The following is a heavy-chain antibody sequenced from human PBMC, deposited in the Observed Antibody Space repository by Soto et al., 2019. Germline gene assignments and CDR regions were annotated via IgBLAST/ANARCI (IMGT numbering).Heavy chain of an antibody. CDR1: GGSFISYA. Sequence: SVKVSCKASGGSFISYAIIWVRRAPGQGLEWMGGIIPIFGTANYAQKFQGRVTITADESTSTAYMELSSLRSEDTAVYYCARDGGNDNWNHNYWGQGTLVTVSS. J-gene: IGHJ4*02. CDR2: IIPIFGTA. V-gene: IGHV1-69*13. D-gene: IGHD1-20*01. CDR3: ARDGGNDNWNHNY.